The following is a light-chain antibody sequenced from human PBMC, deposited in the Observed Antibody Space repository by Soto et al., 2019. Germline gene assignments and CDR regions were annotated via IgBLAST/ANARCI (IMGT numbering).Light chain of an antibody. CDR2: DVS. CDR1: QSISEW. J-gene: IGKJ3*01. Sequence: IHMTQSPSTLSASVGDSVTITCRASQSISEWLTWYQQKPGRAPKLLIYDVSSLESGDPSRFSGSGYETEFTLKSSSLQPDDFATYYCQQYSRYPFTFGPGTKVDIK. V-gene: IGKV1-5*01. CDR3: QQYSRYPFT.